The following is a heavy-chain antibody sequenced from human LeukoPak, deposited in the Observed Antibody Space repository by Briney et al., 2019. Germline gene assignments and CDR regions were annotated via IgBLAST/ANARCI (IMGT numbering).Heavy chain of an antibody. V-gene: IGHV3-30*18. CDR3: AKLMTTVTTDFDY. D-gene: IGHD4-17*01. J-gene: IGHJ4*02. Sequence: GGSLRLSCAASGFTFSSYSMNWVRQAPGKGLEWVAVISYDGSNKYYADSVKGRFTISRDNSKNTLYLQMNSLRAEDTAVYYCAKLMTTVTTDFDYWGQGTLVTVSS. CDR1: GFTFSSYS. CDR2: ISYDGSNK.